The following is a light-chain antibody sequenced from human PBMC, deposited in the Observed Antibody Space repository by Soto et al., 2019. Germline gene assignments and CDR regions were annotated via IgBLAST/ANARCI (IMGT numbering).Light chain of an antibody. Sequence: DIQMTQSPSTLSASVGDRVTITCRASQSISSWLAWYQQKPGKAPKLLIYTASNLESGVPSRFSGSECGTEITLTISSLHPDDFATYYCQHYNNHSGLTFGGGTKVEIK. J-gene: IGKJ4*01. V-gene: IGKV1-5*03. CDR2: TAS. CDR3: QHYNNHSGLT. CDR1: QSISSW.